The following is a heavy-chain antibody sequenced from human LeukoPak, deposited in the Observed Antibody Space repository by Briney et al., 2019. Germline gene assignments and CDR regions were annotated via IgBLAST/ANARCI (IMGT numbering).Heavy chain of an antibody. Sequence: ASVNVSCKASGDTFSSYAMHWVRQAPGQRLEWMGWINAGNGNKKYSQKFQGRVTITRDTSASTAYMELRSLRSEDTDVYYCARGDTVAGEYYFDYWGQGTLVTVSS. CDR3: ARGDTVAGEYYFDY. CDR2: INAGNGNK. V-gene: IGHV1-3*01. CDR1: GDTFSSYA. D-gene: IGHD6-19*01. J-gene: IGHJ4*02.